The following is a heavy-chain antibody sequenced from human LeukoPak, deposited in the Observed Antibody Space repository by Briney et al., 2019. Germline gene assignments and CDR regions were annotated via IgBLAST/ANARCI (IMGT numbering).Heavy chain of an antibody. CDR3: ARYEGADAFDI. J-gene: IGHJ3*02. Sequence: SETLSLTCAVYGGSLSGYYWSWIRQSPGKGLEWIGEINHSGSTNYNPSLKSRVTVSIDTSKNQFSLKLSSVTAADTAVYYCARYEGADAFDIWGQGTMVTVSS. CDR2: INHSGST. D-gene: IGHD3-16*01. CDR1: GGSLSGYY. V-gene: IGHV4-34*01.